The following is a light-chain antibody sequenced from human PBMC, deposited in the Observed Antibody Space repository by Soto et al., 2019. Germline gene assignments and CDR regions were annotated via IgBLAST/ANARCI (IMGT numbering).Light chain of an antibody. CDR1: QGIRNN. V-gene: IGKV1-17*01. CDR3: LQHETYPRT. Sequence: DIQMTQSPASLFASVGDRVSITCRASQGIRNNLGWYQQRPGKAPKRLIYGTSNLQTGVPSRFSGRGYGTDFTLTISSLQPEDFATDYCLQHETYPRTFGQGTKVEV. CDR2: GTS. J-gene: IGKJ1*01.